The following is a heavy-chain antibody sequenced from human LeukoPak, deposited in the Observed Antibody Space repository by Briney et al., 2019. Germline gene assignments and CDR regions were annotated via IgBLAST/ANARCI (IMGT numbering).Heavy chain of an antibody. J-gene: IGHJ6*02. Sequence: SETLSLTCTVSGGSVSSDHYYWSWIRQPPGKGLEWFGYIYYNGNTNYNPSLKSRVTMSVDTSKNQFSLKLNSVTAADTAVYYCARDCRMTIIKSLYFYGMDVWGQGTTVTVSS. CDR3: ARDCRMTIIKSLYFYGMDV. CDR2: IYYNGNT. D-gene: IGHD4/OR15-4a*01. CDR1: GGSVSSDHYY. V-gene: IGHV4-61*01.